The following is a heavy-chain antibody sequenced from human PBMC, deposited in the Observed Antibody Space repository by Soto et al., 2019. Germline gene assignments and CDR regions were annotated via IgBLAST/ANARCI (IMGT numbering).Heavy chain of an antibody. CDR3: TKQSPYSNSWYGVDY. V-gene: IGHV3-23*01. D-gene: IGHD6-13*01. Sequence: EVQLLESGGGLVQPGGSLRLSCAASGFTFSNYGRNWVRQAPGKGLEWVSGISGRGDDTHYADSVKGRFTISRDSSKNTLYLKMNSLRAEDTAVYYWTKQSPYSNSWYGVDYWGQGTLVTVSS. CDR1: GFTFSNYG. J-gene: IGHJ4*02. CDR2: ISGRGDDT.